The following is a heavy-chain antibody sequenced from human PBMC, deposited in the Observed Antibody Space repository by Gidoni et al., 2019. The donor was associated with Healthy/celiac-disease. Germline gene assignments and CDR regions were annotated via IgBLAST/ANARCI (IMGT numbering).Heavy chain of an antibody. CDR1: GFTFSSYA. J-gene: IGHJ4*02. CDR3: ARDPILVTGPADY. V-gene: IGHV3-30-3*01. D-gene: IGHD2-21*02. CDR2: ISYDGSNK. Sequence: QVQLVESGGGVVQPWRSLRLSCAASGFTFSSYAMHWVRQAPGKGLEWVAVISYDGSNKYYADSVKGRFTISRDNSKNTLYLQMNSLRAEDTAVYYCARDPILVTGPADYWGQGTLVTVSS.